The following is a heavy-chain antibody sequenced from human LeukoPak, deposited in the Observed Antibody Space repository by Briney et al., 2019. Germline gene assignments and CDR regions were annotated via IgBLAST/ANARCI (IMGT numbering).Heavy chain of an antibody. CDR1: GFTFSSHA. V-gene: IGHV3-23*01. J-gene: IGHJ4*02. CDR3: AKGSGLTGYRAHFDY. CDR2: ISGSGGST. Sequence: PGGSLRLSCAASGFTFSSHAMSWVRQAPGKGLEWVSAISGSGGSTYYADSVKGRFTISRDNSKNTLYLQMNSLRAEDTAVYYCAKGSGLTGYRAHFDYWGQGTLVTVSS. D-gene: IGHD3-9*01.